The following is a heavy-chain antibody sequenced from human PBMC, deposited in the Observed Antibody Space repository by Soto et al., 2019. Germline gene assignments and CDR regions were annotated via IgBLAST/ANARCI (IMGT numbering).Heavy chain of an antibody. V-gene: IGHV1-69*06. J-gene: IGHJ5*02. D-gene: IGHD2-15*01. Sequence: SVKVSCKASGGTFSTYTFSWVRQAPGQGLEWMGRIIPIFGTPYYAQKFQGRVTITADKSTSTVYMELSSLRSDDTAVYFCARGLECRGYCLDKPTWFAPWGQGTLVTVPQ. CDR2: IIPIFGTP. CDR1: GGTFSTYT. CDR3: ARGLECRGYCLDKPTWFAP.